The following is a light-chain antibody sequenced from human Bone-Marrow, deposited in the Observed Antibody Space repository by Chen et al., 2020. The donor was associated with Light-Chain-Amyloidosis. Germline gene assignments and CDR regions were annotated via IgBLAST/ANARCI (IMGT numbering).Light chain of an antibody. Sequence: SYELTQPPSVSVSPGQTARITCSGDALSKQYAYWYQQRPGQAPVLVIFDDNKRPSGIPERFSGSSAGKTLSLTISGVQAEDEADYYWQSTDATGSYVVFGGGTKLTVL. CDR1: ALSKQY. CDR2: DDN. CDR3: QSTDATGSYVV. V-gene: IGLV3-25*03. J-gene: IGLJ2*01.